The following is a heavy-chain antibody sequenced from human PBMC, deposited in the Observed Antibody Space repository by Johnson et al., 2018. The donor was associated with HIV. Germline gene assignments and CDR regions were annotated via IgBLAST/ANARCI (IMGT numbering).Heavy chain of an antibody. CDR2: ISYDGSVQ. D-gene: IGHD1-1*01. V-gene: IGHV3-30*04. Sequence: QVQLVESGGGVVQPGRSLRLSCAASGFTFSSYAMHWVRQAPGKGLEWVAVISYDGSVQSYADSVKGRFTISRDNSKNTLYLQMNSLRAEDTAFYYCAKVGRYSYGKDAFDIWGQGTMVTVYS. J-gene: IGHJ3*02. CDR1: GFTFSSYA. CDR3: AKVGRYSYGKDAFDI.